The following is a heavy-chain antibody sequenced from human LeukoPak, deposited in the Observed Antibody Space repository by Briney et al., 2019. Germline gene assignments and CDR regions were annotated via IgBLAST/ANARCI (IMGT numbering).Heavy chain of an antibody. CDR1: GDSVSSNSAA. V-gene: IGHV6-1*01. CDR2: TYYRSKWYN. Sequence: SQTLSLTCAISGDSVSSNSAAWNWIRQSPSRGLEWLGRTYYRSKWYNDYAVSVKSRITINPDTSKNQFSLQLNSVTPEDTAVYYCARDRRVTIFGVVIRSRYGMDVWGQGTTVTVSS. J-gene: IGHJ6*02. D-gene: IGHD3-3*01. CDR3: ARDRRVTIFGVVIRSRYGMDV.